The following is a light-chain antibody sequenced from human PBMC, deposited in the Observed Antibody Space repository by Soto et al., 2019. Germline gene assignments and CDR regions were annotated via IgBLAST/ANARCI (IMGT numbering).Light chain of an antibody. CDR1: SSNIGAGYD. CDR3: QSYANRLGAWV. J-gene: IGLJ3*02. V-gene: IGLV1-40*01. Sequence: QSVLTQPPSVSGAPGQRVTISCTGSSSNIGAGYDVHWYQQLPGTAPKLLIYDNSNRPSGVPDRFSGSKSGTSASLAITGPQAEDEADYCCQSYANRLGAWVFGGGTKLTVL. CDR2: DNS.